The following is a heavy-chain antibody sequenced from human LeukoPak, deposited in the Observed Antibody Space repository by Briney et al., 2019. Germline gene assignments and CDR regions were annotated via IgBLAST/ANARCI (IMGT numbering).Heavy chain of an antibody. CDR3: STDAGYSSRWYNY. D-gene: IGHD6-13*01. J-gene: IGHJ4*02. Sequence: PGGALRLSCAASGFTFSSAYMSWVRQAPGKGLEWIGRIKSKSDGGTTDYAAPVKGRFIISRDDSKNTLYVQTYGLKTEDTAVYYCSTDAGYSSRWYNYWGQGILVTVSS. CDR1: GFTFSSAY. V-gene: IGHV3-15*01. CDR2: IKSKSDGGTT.